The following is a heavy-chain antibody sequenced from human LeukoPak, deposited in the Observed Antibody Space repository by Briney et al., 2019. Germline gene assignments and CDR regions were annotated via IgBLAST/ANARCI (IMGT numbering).Heavy chain of an antibody. CDR1: GGSISSYY. D-gene: IGHD3-9*01. J-gene: IGHJ4*02. CDR2: IYYSGST. Sequence: RPSETLSLTCTVSGGSISSYYWSWIRQPPGKGLEWIGYIYYSGSTNYNPSLKSRVTISVDTSKNQFSLKLSSVTAADTAVCYCARGESAYYDILTGYYAPYYFDYWGQGTLVTVSS. CDR3: ARGESAYYDILTGYYAPYYFDY. V-gene: IGHV4-59*01.